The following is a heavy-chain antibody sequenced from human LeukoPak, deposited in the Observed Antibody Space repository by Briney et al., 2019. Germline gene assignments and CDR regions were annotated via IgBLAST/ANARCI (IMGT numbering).Heavy chain of an antibody. Sequence: GGSLRLSCAASGFTFSSHGMHWVRQTPGKGLEWVAFIRYDGSNKYYADSVKGRFTISRDNTKNSFNLQMSSLRAEDTAVYYCARPYCSGATCYSPPDYWGQGTLVTVSS. D-gene: IGHD2-15*01. CDR1: GFTFSSHG. CDR2: IRYDGSNK. CDR3: ARPYCSGATCYSPPDY. V-gene: IGHV3-30*02. J-gene: IGHJ4*02.